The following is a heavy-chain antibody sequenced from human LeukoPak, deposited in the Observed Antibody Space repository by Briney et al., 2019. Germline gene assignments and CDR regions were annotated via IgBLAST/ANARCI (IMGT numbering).Heavy chain of an antibody. CDR1: GFTFDDYS. CDR2: ISSSSAYM. V-gene: IGHV3-21*03. Sequence: PGGSLRLSCAASGFTFDDYSMNWVRQAPGKGLEWVSSISSSSAYMSYADSVKGRFTISRDNAKNSLYLQMNSLRAEDTAVYYCARGSLEQLSHAIDIWGQGTMVTVSS. CDR3: ARGSLEQLSHAIDI. J-gene: IGHJ3*02. D-gene: IGHD6-13*01.